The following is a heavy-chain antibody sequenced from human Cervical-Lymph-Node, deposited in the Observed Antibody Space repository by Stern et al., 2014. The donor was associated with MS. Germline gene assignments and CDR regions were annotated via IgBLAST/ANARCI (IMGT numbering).Heavy chain of an antibody. D-gene: IGHD2-15*01. CDR2: LNPRGAT. CDR3: AVRYCSGGRCYSVPDV. CDR1: ENTNNNYL. J-gene: IGHJ6*02. Sequence: QMQLVQSGTEVKKPGASVKVSCKASENTNNNYLIHWVRQPPRERAAWKGVLNPRGATTYAQTGPDRRPMTNEASTSSFSMELNRLRSEDTAVYYCAVRYCSGGRCYSVPDVWGQGTTVIVSS. V-gene: IGHV1-46*02.